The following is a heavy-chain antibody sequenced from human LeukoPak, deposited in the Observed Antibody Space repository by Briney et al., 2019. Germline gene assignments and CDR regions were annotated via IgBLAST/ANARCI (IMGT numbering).Heavy chain of an antibody. J-gene: IGHJ4*02. CDR2: IKRDGSEK. V-gene: IGHV3-7*04. CDR1: GFTFSIYW. CDR3: AREYIGSSDFDY. Sequence: GGSLRLSCAASGFTFSIYWMSWVRQAPGKGLEWVANIKRDGSEKYYVDSVKGRFTISRDNVKNSLYLQMNSLRDEDTAVYYCAREYIGSSDFDYWGQGTLVTVSS. D-gene: IGHD1-26*01.